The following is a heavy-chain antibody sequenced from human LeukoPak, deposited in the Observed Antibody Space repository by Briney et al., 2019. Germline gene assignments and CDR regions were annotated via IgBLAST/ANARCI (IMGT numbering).Heavy chain of an antibody. V-gene: IGHV1-2*02. CDR3: ARPSDYGDYIDY. CDR1: GYTFTDYY. CDR2: INPNSGAT. D-gene: IGHD4-17*01. J-gene: IGHJ4*02. Sequence: ASGKVSCTGSGYTFTDYYMHWVRQAPGQGLEWMAKINPNSGATAYAERFQSRVNLTRDTSISTMYMELRTLTSGDTAVYYCARPSDYGDYIDYWGQGTPVTVSS.